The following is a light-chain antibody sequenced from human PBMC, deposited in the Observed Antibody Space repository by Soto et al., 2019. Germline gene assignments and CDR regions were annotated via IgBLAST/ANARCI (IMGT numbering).Light chain of an antibody. CDR1: QSVSSSY. V-gene: IGKV3-20*01. J-gene: IGKJ4*01. CDR2: GAS. CDR3: QQYDTSPPLT. Sequence: EIVLTQSPATLSLSPGERATLSCRASQSVSSSYLAWYQQKPGQAPRLLIYGASSRATGTPDRFSGSGSGTDFTLTISRLGPEDFAVYYCQQYDTSPPLTFGGGTKVDIK.